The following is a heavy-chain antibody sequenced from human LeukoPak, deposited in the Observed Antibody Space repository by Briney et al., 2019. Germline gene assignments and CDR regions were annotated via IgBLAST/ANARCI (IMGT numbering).Heavy chain of an antibody. CDR1: GFTFSSYW. CDR2: IKQDGSEK. V-gene: IGHV3-7*01. J-gene: IGHJ4*02. D-gene: IGHD3-3*01. Sequence: GGSLRLSCAASGFTFSSYWMSWVRQAPGKGLEWVANIKQDGSEKYYVDSVKGRFTISRDNAKNSLYLQMNSLRAEDTAVYYCARAPYDFWSGYYPAPFDYWGQGTLVTVSS. CDR3: ARAPYDFWSGYYPAPFDY.